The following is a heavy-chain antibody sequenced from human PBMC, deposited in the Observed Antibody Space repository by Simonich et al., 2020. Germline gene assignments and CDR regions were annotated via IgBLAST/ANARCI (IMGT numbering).Heavy chain of an antibody. CDR1: GYTFTGYY. J-gene: IGHJ6*03. Sequence: QVQLVHSGAEVKKPGASVKVSCKASGYTFTGYYMHWVRQAPGQGLEGMGWINPNSGGTNYAQKFQGRVTMTRDTAISTAYMELSRLRSDDTAVYYCARGALTGDYYYMDVWGKGTTVTVSS. V-gene: IGHV1-2*02. D-gene: IGHD7-27*01. CDR2: INPNSGGT. CDR3: ARGALTGDYYYMDV.